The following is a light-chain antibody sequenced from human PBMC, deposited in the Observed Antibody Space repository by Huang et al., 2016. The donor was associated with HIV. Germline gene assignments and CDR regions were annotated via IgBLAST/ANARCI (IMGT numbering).Light chain of an antibody. Sequence: DIVMTQSPDSLTVSLGERATIHCKSSQNLLYNSNNKIYLNWYQQKPGQPPKLLIYWASVRESGVPDRVSGSGSGTNFTLTISSLQAEDVAVYYCQQYYSSLWTFGQGTKVEIK. CDR1: QNLLYNSNNKIY. CDR3: QQYYSSLWT. J-gene: IGKJ1*01. CDR2: WAS. V-gene: IGKV4-1*01.